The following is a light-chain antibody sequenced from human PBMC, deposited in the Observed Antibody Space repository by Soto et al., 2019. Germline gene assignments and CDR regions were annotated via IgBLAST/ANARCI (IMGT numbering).Light chain of an antibody. CDR2: DAS. V-gene: IGKV3-11*01. J-gene: IGKJ4*01. CDR3: QQRNNWLT. Sequence: EIVLTQSPATLSLSPGERATLSCRASQSVSSNNLAWYQQKPGQAPRLLIYDASNRATGIPARFSGSGSGTDFTRTISSLEPEDFAVYYCQQRNNWLTFGGGNKVEIK. CDR1: QSVSSN.